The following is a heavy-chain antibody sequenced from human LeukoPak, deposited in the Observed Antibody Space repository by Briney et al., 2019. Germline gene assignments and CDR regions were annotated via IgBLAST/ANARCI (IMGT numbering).Heavy chain of an antibody. Sequence: GGSLRLSCAASGFIFNNYGLIWVRQAPGKGLEWVSAISNDGGGTNYADFVKGRFTISRDNSKNTLFPQMNSLRAEDTALYYCAKGSSGYFVDLWGQGTLVTVSS. CDR2: ISNDGGGT. V-gene: IGHV3-23*01. CDR1: GFIFNNYG. D-gene: IGHD3-22*01. CDR3: AKGSSGYFVDL. J-gene: IGHJ5*02.